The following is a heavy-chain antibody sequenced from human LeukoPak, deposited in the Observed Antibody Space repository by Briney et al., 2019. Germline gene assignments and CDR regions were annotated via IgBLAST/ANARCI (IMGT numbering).Heavy chain of an antibody. CDR2: IYYSGST. D-gene: IGHD7-27*01. Sequence: PSETLSLTCTVSGGSISSYYWSWIRQPPGKGLEWIGYIYYSGSTNYNPSLKSRVTTSVDTSKNQFSLKLSSVTAADTAVYYCARQINWGGFDYWGQGTLVTVSS. CDR3: ARQINWGGFDY. CDR1: GGSISSYY. J-gene: IGHJ4*02. V-gene: IGHV4-59*08.